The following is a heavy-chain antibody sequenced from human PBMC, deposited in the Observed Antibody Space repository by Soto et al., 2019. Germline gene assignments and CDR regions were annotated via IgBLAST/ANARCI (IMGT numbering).Heavy chain of an antibody. D-gene: IGHD1-26*01. Sequence: GASVKVSCKVSGYTLTELSMHWVRQAPGKGLEWMGGFDPEDGETIYAQKFQGRVTMTEDTSTDTAYMELSSLRSEDTAVYYCATGSGSQRGVYYYYGMDVWGQGTTVTVS. J-gene: IGHJ6*02. V-gene: IGHV1-24*01. CDR2: FDPEDGET. CDR3: ATGSGSQRGVYYYYGMDV. CDR1: GYTLTELS.